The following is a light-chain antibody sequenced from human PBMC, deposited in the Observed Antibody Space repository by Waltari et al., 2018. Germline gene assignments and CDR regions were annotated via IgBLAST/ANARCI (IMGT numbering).Light chain of an antibody. Sequence: DMQLTQSPSSVSASVGDTVTITCRASHDISAWLAWYQQRPGKPPQLLIYAASTTHRGAPARFIASGSGTEFTLTINNLQPEDFATYFCQQGNTFPLSFGGGTKVDI. CDR2: AAS. J-gene: IGKJ4*01. CDR1: HDISAW. CDR3: QQGNTFPLS. V-gene: IGKV1-12*01.